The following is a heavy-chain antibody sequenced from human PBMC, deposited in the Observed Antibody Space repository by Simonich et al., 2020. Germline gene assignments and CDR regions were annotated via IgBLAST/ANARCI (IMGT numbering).Heavy chain of an antibody. D-gene: IGHD1-1*01. CDR2: IHHSEST. CDR3: ARGKGWKNAFDI. J-gene: IGHJ3*02. V-gene: IGHV4-34*01. Sequence: QVQLQQWGAGLLKPSETMSLTCAVYGGSFSGYYWSWIRQPPGKGLEWIGEIHHSESTNYNPSLSSRVTIRVATSKNHFSPTLSSVTAADTAVCYCARGKGWKNAFDIWGQGTMVTVSS. CDR1: GGSFSGYY.